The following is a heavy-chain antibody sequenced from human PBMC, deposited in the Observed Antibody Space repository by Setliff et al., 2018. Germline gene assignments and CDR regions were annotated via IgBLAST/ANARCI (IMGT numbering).Heavy chain of an antibody. J-gene: IGHJ4*02. Sequence: PSETLSLTCTVSNGSVSTTSHYWGWVRQPPGKGLEWIGSVYYSGYTYYSPSLESRVAISVDTSKNQISLKITSVTAADTALYSCAGTPARGTTWLSPFDYWGQGSQVTVSS. V-gene: IGHV4-39*07. CDR1: NGSVSTTSHY. D-gene: IGHD3-9*01. CDR2: VYYSGYT. CDR3: AGTPARGTTWLSPFDY.